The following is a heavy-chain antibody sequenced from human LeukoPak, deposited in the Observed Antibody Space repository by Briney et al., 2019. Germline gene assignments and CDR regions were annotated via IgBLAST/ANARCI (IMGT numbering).Heavy chain of an antibody. D-gene: IGHD3-10*01. V-gene: IGHV3-23*01. CDR2: TSGSGGNP. Sequence: GGSLRLSCAASGFAFSSYAMSWVRQAPGKGLEWVSVTSGSGGNPYYADSVKGRFTISRDNSKNTLYLHMDSLRAEDTALYYCAKETGIILVRGAVDYWGQGTLVTVSS. CDR3: AKETGIILVRGAVDY. J-gene: IGHJ4*02. CDR1: GFAFSSYA.